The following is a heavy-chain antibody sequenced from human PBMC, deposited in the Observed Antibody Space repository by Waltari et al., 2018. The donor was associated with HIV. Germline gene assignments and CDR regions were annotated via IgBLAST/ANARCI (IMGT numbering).Heavy chain of an antibody. Sequence: QVQLVQSGAEVRKPGASVKLSCKASGDILPGCDVNWVRRAPGHGLEWMGWVNPYSGNTGYAKNFQGRVTMTRNTSISTAYMELSGLRSEDTAVYYCARGAPGHYCSGGSCPYFDYWGQGSLVTVSS. CDR1: GDILPGCD. D-gene: IGHD2-15*01. CDR3: ARGAPGHYCSGGSCPYFDY. J-gene: IGHJ4*02. CDR2: VNPYSGNT. V-gene: IGHV1-8*02.